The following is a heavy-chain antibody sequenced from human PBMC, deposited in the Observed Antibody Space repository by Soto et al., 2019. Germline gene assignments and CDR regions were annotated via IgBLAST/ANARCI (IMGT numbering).Heavy chain of an antibody. D-gene: IGHD2-2*02. V-gene: IGHV3-23*01. CDR2: ISGSGGST. J-gene: IGHJ6*02. CDR3: ASLGYCSSTSCYMGYYGMDV. Sequence: PGGSLRLSCAASGFTFSSYAMSWVRQAPGKGLEWVSAISGSGGSTYYADSVKGRFTTSRDNSKNTLYLQMNSLRAEDTAVYYCASLGYCSSTSCYMGYYGMDVWGQGTTVTVSS. CDR1: GFTFSSYA.